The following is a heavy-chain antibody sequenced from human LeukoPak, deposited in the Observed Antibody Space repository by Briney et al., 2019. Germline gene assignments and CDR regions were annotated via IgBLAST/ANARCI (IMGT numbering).Heavy chain of an antibody. Sequence: GGSLRLSCAASGFTFSSYAMGWVRQAPGKGLEWVSAISGSGGSTYYADSVKGRFTISRDNSKNTLYLQMNSLRAEDTAVYYCARILYDYVWGSYRYGLDYWGQGTLVTVSS. CDR1: GFTFSSYA. V-gene: IGHV3-23*01. CDR2: ISGSGGST. D-gene: IGHD3-16*02. CDR3: ARILYDYVWGSYRYGLDY. J-gene: IGHJ4*02.